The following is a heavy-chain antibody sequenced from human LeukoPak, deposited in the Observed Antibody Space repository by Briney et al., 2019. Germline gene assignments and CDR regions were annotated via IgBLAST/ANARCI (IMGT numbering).Heavy chain of an antibody. CDR2: IYYSGST. D-gene: IGHD4-11*01. CDR1: GGSFSDYS. Sequence: PSETLSLTCAVYGGSFSDYSWNWIRQHPGKGLEWIGYIYYSGSTYYNPSLTSRVTMSVDTSKNQFSLKLSSVTAADTAIYYCARDHTETSSLNFRNYYYYGMDIWGQGTTVIVSS. J-gene: IGHJ6*02. V-gene: IGHV4-31*11. CDR3: ARDHTETSSLNFRNYYYYGMDI.